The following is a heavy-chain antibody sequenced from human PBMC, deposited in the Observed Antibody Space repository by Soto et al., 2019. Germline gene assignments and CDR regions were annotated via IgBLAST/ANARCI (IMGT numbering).Heavy chain of an antibody. CDR2: ISAYNGNT. CDR1: GYTFTSYG. J-gene: IGHJ4*02. V-gene: IGHV1-18*04. D-gene: IGHD3-3*01. CDR3: ARGVKDYDFWSGYYTYIDY. Sequence: ASVEVSCKASGYTFTSYGISWVRQAPGQGLEWMGWISAYNGNTNYAQKLQGRVTMTTDTSTSTAYMELRSLRSDDTAVYYCARGVKDYDFWSGYYTYIDYWGQGTLVTVSS.